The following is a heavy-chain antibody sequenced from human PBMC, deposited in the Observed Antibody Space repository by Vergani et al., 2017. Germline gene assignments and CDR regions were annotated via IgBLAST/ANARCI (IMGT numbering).Heavy chain of an antibody. J-gene: IGHJ4*02. Sequence: EVQLLESGGDLVQPGGSLRLSCAASGFTFIMHAMSWVRQAPGKGLEWVSTLSASDRRTHYADSVKGRFTISRDNSKNTLFLHMNSLRPEDTAVYYCARGREGRYAHYFDYWGQGNLVTVSS. V-gene: IGHV3-23*01. D-gene: IGHD3-16*01. CDR2: LSASDRRT. CDR1: GFTFIMHA. CDR3: ARGREGRYAHYFDY.